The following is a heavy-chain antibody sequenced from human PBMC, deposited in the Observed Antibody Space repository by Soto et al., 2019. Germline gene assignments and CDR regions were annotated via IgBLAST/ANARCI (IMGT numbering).Heavy chain of an antibody. CDR3: ARGDITMVRGVMKGGFDY. D-gene: IGHD3-10*01. J-gene: IGHJ4*02. Sequence: GESLKISCKGSGYSFTSYWIGWVRQMPGKGLEWMGIIYPGGSDTRYSPSFQGQVTISADKSISTAYLQWSSLKASDTAMYYCARGDITMVRGVMKGGFDYWGQGTLVTVSS. V-gene: IGHV5-51*01. CDR1: GYSFTSYW. CDR2: IYPGGSDT.